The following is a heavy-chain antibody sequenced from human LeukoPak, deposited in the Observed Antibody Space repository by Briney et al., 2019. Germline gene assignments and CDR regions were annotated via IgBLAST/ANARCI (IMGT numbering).Heavy chain of an antibody. Sequence: GASVKVSCKASGGTFSSYAISWVRQAPGQGLEWMGGIIPIFGTANYAQKFQGRVTITADESTSTAYMELSSLRSEDTAVYYCARDSDCITGIPGSGVAFDIWGQGTMVTVSS. D-gene: IGHD1-20*01. J-gene: IGHJ3*02. CDR1: GGTFSSYA. CDR2: IIPIFGTA. CDR3: ARDSDCITGIPGSGVAFDI. V-gene: IGHV1-69*13.